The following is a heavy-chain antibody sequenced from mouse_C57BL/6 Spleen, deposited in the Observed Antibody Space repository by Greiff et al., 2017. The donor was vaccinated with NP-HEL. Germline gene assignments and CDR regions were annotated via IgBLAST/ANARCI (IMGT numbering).Heavy chain of an antibody. CDR2: IDPETGGT. CDR3: TRILIYYYGSSSLDY. J-gene: IGHJ2*01. D-gene: IGHD1-1*01. CDR1: GYTFTDYE. V-gene: IGHV1-15*01. Sequence: QVHVKQSGAELVRPGASVTLSCKASGYTFTDYEMHWVKQTPVHGLEWIGAIDPETGGTAYNQKFKGKAILTADKSSSTAYMELRSLTSEDSAVYYCTRILIYYYGSSSLDYWGQGTTLTVSS.